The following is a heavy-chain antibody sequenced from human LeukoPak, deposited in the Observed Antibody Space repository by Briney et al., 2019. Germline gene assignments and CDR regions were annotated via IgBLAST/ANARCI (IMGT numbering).Heavy chain of an antibody. V-gene: IGHV3-66*01. CDR1: GFTVSSNY. J-gene: IGHJ4*02. CDR2: IYSGGST. Sequence: GGSLRLSCAASGFTVSSNYMSWVRQAPGKGLEWVSVIYSGGSTYYADPVKGRFTISRDNSKNTLYLQMNSLRAEDTAVYYCARVDDSSGYYFLGPFDYWGQGTLVTVSS. CDR3: ARVDDSSGYYFLGPFDY. D-gene: IGHD3-22*01.